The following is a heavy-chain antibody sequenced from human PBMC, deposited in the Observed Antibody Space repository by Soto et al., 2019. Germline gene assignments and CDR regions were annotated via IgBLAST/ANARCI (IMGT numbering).Heavy chain of an antibody. J-gene: IGHJ4*02. Sequence: PGGSLRLSCSASGFSLSSYAMHWVRQAPGKGLEYVSSISSDGGSTYYADSVKGRFTISGDNSKNMLYLQMSSPGVEDTAVYYCVKDRWVDYWGQGTLVTVSS. CDR3: VKDRWVDY. CDR1: GFSLSSYA. V-gene: IGHV3-64D*06. D-gene: IGHD3-16*01. CDR2: ISSDGGST.